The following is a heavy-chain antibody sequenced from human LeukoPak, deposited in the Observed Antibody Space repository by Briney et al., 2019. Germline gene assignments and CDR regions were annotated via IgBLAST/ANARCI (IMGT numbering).Heavy chain of an antibody. V-gene: IGHV4-34*01. CDR2: INHSGST. CDR3: ARSAARRLRVNWFDP. Sequence: SETLSLTCAVYGGSFSGYYWSWIRQPPGKGLEWIGEINHSGSTNYNPSLKSRVTISVDTSKNQFSLKLSSVTAADTAVYYCARSAARRLRVNWFDPWGQGTLVTVSS. D-gene: IGHD6-6*01. J-gene: IGHJ5*02. CDR1: GGSFSGYY.